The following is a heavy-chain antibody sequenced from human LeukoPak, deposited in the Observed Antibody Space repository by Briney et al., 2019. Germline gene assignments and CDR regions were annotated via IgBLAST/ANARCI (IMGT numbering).Heavy chain of an antibody. J-gene: IGHJ4*02. CDR1: GDSVSSNSVA. Sequence: SQTLSLTCAISGDSVSSNSVAWNWIRQSPSRGLEWLGRTYYRSNWFNDYTVSLKGRVTINPDTSKNQFSLQLNSVTPEDTAVYYCAREDRLGHFDYWGQGTLVTVSS. V-gene: IGHV6-1*01. CDR2: TYYRSNWFN. CDR3: AREDRLGHFDY.